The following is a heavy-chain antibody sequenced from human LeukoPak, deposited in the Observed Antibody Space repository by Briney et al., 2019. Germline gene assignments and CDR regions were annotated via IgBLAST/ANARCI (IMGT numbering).Heavy chain of an antibody. CDR3: VRGLERWLQFPFAY. V-gene: IGHV1-18*01. D-gene: IGHD5-24*01. CDR1: GYTFNTFI. CDR2: ISTYNSNT. Sequence: GASVKVSCNTSGYTFNTFIMSWVRQAPGQGLEWIGWISTYNSNTDYAQKFQGRVAMTTDTSTSTVYMELRSLVSDDSAIYYCVRGLERWLQFPFAYWGQGTLVTVSS. J-gene: IGHJ4*02.